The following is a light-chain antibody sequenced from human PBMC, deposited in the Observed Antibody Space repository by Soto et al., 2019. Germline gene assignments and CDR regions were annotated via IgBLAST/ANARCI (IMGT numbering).Light chain of an antibody. J-gene: IGLJ1*01. CDR3: QSYDSTLSARYV. CDR2: GNT. CDR1: STNIGAGDG. V-gene: IGLV1-40*01. Sequence: QSVLTQPPSVSGAPGQRVSISCTGSSTNIGAGDGVHWYQQRPGTAPKLLIVGNTIRPSGVPDLFSASTSGTSASLAITGLQAEDEGDYYCQSYDSTLSARYVFGTGTKLTVL.